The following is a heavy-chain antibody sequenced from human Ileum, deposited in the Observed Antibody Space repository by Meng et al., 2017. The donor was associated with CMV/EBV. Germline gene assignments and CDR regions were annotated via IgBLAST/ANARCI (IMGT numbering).Heavy chain of an antibody. CDR1: GFSLTTSGVG. D-gene: IGHD4/OR15-4a*01. V-gene: IGHV2-5*02. CDR3: ARAIRVQLWSYQFDY. CDR2: IYWDDDG. Sequence: GFSLTTSGVGVGWIRQPPGKTREWLAVIYWDDDGRYSPALKSRLTITKDTSKNQVVLTMTNMDPMDTATYYCARAIRVQLWSYQFDYWGQGTLVTVSS. J-gene: IGHJ4*02.